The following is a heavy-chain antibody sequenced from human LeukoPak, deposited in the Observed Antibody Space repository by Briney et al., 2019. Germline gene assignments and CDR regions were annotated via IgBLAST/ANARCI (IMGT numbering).Heavy chain of an antibody. CDR1: GGSFSGYY. V-gene: IGHV4-34*01. CDR2: INHSGST. J-gene: IGHJ4*02. D-gene: IGHD3-16*02. Sequence: SETLSLTCAGYGGSFSGYYWSWIRQPPGKGLEWIGEINHSGSTNYNPFLKSRVTISVDTSKNQFSLKLSSVTAADTAVYYCARAQSMITFGGVIVSPYYYFDYWGQGTLVTVSS. CDR3: ARAQSMITFGGVIVSPYYYFDY.